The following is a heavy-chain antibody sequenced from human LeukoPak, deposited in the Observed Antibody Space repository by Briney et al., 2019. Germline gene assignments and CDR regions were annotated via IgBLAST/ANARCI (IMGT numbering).Heavy chain of an antibody. V-gene: IGHV3-7*01. Sequence: GGSLRLSCAASGFTFNKHYISWIRKAPGKGLEWVANIKGDGSDKYYLDSVKGRFTISRDNAKNSLFLEMNSLRVEDTAMYYCARGSDGFDVWGQGTMVTVSS. CDR3: ARGSDGFDV. CDR2: IKGDGSDK. J-gene: IGHJ3*01. CDR1: GFTFNKHY.